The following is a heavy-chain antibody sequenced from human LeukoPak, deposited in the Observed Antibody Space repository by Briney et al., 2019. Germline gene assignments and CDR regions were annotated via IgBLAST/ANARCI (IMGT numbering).Heavy chain of an antibody. D-gene: IGHD3-16*01. V-gene: IGHV1-24*01. CDR1: GYTLTELS. Sequence: ASVKVSCKVSGYTLTELSMHWVRQAPGKGLEWMGGFDPEDGETIYAQKYQGRVTMTEDTSTDTAYMELSSLRSEDTAVYYCAREGIMITFGGDRYYFDYWGQGTLVTVSS. J-gene: IGHJ4*02. CDR2: FDPEDGET. CDR3: AREGIMITFGGDRYYFDY.